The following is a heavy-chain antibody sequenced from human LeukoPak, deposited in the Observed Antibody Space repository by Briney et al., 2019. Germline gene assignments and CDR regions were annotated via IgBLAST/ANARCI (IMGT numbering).Heavy chain of an antibody. J-gene: IGHJ4*02. CDR2: FDPEDGET. V-gene: IGHV1-24*01. CDR3: ATNSRASGGDCYFDY. CDR1: GYTLTELS. D-gene: IGHD2-21*02. Sequence: AASVKVSCKVSGYTLTELSVHWVRQAPGKGLEWMGGFDPEDGETIYAQKFQGRVTMTEDTSTDTAYMELSSLRSEDTAVYYCATNSRASGGDCYFDYWGQGTLVTVSS.